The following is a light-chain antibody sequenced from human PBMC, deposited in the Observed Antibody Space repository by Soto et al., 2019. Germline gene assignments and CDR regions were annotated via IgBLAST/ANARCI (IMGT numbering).Light chain of an antibody. J-gene: IGLJ2*01. V-gene: IGLV1-40*01. Sequence: QSELTQPPSVSGAPGPRVTISCTGNNSNIGAGSGVNWYQQLPNRDPKLLIDANTHRPSGVPERLSASTSATSASLAITGLLTHDEADYYCQSFDGSLTGLIFGGGTKLTVL. CDR1: NSNIGAGSG. CDR2: ANT. CDR3: QSFDGSLTGLI.